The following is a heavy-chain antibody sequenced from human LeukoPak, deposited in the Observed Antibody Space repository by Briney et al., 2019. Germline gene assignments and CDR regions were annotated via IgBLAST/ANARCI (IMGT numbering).Heavy chain of an antibody. D-gene: IGHD3-10*01. CDR2: INPNNGGT. CDR3: ARALRKLLWFGELLLPFDY. V-gene: IGHV1-2*02. CDR1: GYTFTGYY. Sequence: ASVKVSCKASGYTFTGYYMHWVRQSPGQGLEWMGWINPNNGGTNYAQKFQGRVTMTRDTSISTAYMELSRLRSDDTAVYYCARALRKLLWFGELLLPFDYWGQGTLVTVSS. J-gene: IGHJ4*02.